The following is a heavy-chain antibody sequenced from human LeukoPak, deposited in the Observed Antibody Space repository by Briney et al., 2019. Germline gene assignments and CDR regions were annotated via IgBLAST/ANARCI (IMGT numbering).Heavy chain of an antibody. J-gene: IGHJ4*02. V-gene: IGHV3-49*04. Sequence: GSLRLSCAASGFTVSSNYMSWVRQAPGKGLEWVAFIRSKSYGGTSEYAASVRGRFTVSGDDSKSIAYLQMESLKTEDTAVYYCSRDFWRFGLDFWGQGTPVTVSS. CDR2: IRSKSYGGTS. CDR1: GFTVSSNY. D-gene: IGHD3-10*01. CDR3: SRDFWRFGLDF.